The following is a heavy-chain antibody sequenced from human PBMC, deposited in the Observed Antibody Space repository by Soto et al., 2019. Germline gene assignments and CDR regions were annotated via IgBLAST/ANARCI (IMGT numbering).Heavy chain of an antibody. Sequence: QVQLEESGGGVVQPGTSLKLSCTASGFSFSDSIIHWLRQAPGRGLEWVAFIWHDGGNKFYAESVKGRFTISRDNSKNTLYLQMTSLSAEDTAMYYCARDGDVNTGFGKDYWGQGTLVTVSS. CDR1: GFSFSDSI. CDR3: ARDGDVNTGFGKDY. CDR2: IWHDGGNK. D-gene: IGHD3-16*01. V-gene: IGHV3-33*01. J-gene: IGHJ4*02.